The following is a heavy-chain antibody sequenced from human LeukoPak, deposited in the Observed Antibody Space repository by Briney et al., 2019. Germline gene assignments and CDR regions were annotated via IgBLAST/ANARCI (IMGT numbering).Heavy chain of an antibody. J-gene: IGHJ4*02. Sequence: SETLSLTCTVSGGSISSYYWSWIRQPPGKGLEWIGYIYYSGSTNYNPSLKSRVTISVDTSKNQFSLKLSSVTAADTAVYYCAMVRDGYNYVDYWGQGTLVTASS. D-gene: IGHD5-24*01. CDR2: IYYSGST. CDR3: AMVRDGYNYVDY. CDR1: GGSISSYY. V-gene: IGHV4-59*08.